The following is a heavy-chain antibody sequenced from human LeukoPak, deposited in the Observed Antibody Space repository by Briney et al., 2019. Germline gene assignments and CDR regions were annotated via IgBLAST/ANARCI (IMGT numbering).Heavy chain of an antibody. V-gene: IGHV1-18*01. J-gene: IGHJ4*02. CDR3: ARQKRYCSGTSCYTGDY. CDR1: GYTFTSYG. D-gene: IGHD2-2*02. Sequence: ASVKVSCKASGYTFTSYGISWVRQAPGQGLEWMGWISAYNGNTNYAQKLHGRVTMTTERSASTGYMELRRLRSDDTAVYYCARQKRYCSGTSCYTGDYWGQGTLVTVSS. CDR2: ISAYNGNT.